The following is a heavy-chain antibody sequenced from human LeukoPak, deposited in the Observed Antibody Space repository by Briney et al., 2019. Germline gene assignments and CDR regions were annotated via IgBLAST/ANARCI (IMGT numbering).Heavy chain of an antibody. CDR3: ARDRQWLRPFDY. Sequence: PGGSLRLSCAASGFTLSSYWMSWVRQAPGKGLEWVANIKQDGSEKYYVDSVKGRFTISRDNAKNSLYLQMNSLRAEDTAVYYCARDRQWLRPFDYWGQGTLVTVSS. J-gene: IGHJ4*02. D-gene: IGHD5-12*01. CDR1: GFTLSSYW. CDR2: IKQDGSEK. V-gene: IGHV3-7*03.